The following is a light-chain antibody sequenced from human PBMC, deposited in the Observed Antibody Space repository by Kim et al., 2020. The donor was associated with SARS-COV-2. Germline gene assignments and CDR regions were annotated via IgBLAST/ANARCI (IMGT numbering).Light chain of an antibody. CDR3: GTWDSSLSAVV. J-gene: IGLJ2*01. CDR2: DNN. CDR1: NSNIGNDY. V-gene: IGLV1-51*01. Sequence: QSVLTQPPSVSAAPGQKVTISCSGSNSNIGNDYVSLYQQFPGTAPKFLIYDNNKRPSGIPDRFSGSKSGTSATLDITGLQTGDEADYYCGTWDSSLSAVVFGGGTQLTVL.